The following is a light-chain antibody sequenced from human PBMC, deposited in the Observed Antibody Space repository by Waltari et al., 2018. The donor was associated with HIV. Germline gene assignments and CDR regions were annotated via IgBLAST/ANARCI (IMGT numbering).Light chain of an antibody. CDR3: QSADSSGSEV. Sequence: SYELTQPPSVSVYPGQTARITCSGDALPKQYAYWYQQKPGQAPVLVIYKDSERPSGIPERFSGSSSGTTVTLTISGVQAEDEADYYCQSADSSGSEVFGGGTKLTVL. CDR1: ALPKQY. V-gene: IGLV3-25*03. J-gene: IGLJ2*01. CDR2: KDS.